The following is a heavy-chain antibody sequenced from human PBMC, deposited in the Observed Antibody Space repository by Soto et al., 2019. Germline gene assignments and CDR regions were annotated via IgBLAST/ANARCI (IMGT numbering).Heavy chain of an antibody. J-gene: IGHJ6*02. CDR1: GFTFYSYA. CDR2: ISARSDNT. Sequence: EVQLLASGGGLVQSGGSLRLSCAASGFTFYSYAMDWGRQVPGKGLEWVSSISARSDNTYYADSVKGRFTISRDHSKSTLYLQVNSLRAEDTAIYYCAKRGDSYYYGMNVWGQGTTVTVSS. CDR3: AKRGDSYYYGMNV. V-gene: IGHV3-23*01. D-gene: IGHD3-16*01.